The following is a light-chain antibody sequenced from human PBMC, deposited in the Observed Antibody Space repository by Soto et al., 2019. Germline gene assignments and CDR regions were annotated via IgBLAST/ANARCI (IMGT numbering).Light chain of an antibody. V-gene: IGLV2-8*01. CDR1: SSDVCGYNY. CDR3: TSYAGGNNV. CDR2: EVN. Sequence: QSVLTQPPSASGSPGQSVTISCTGTSSDVCGYNYVSWYQQHPGKVPKLMVYEVNKRPSGVPDRFSGSKSDNTASLTVSGLQAEDEADYYCTSYAGGNNVFGTGTKVTVL. J-gene: IGLJ1*01.